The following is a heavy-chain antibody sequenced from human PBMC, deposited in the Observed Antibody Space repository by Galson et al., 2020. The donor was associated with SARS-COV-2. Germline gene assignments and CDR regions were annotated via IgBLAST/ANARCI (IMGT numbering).Heavy chain of an antibody. Sequence: NSGGTLRLSCAASGFTFSDYYMSWIRQAPGKGLGWVSYISSCCTTINYADPVKGRFTISRDNAKNSLYLQMNRLRAEDTAVYYCSRDGRRSSGWYSDPVDYYYYYGMDVWGQGTTVTVSS. D-gene: IGHD6-19*01. V-gene: IGHV3-11*01. CDR3: SRDGRRSSGWYSDPVDYYYYYGMDV. CDR2: ISSCCTTI. CDR1: GFTFSDYY. J-gene: IGHJ6*02.